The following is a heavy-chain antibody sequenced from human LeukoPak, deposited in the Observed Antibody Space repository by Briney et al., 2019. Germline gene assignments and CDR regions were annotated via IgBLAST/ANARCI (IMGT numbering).Heavy chain of an antibody. CDR2: INPNSGGT. V-gene: IGHV1-2*06. J-gene: IGHJ4*02. CDR3: AKDLVGATKGGD. D-gene: IGHD1-26*01. CDR1: GYTFTGYY. Sequence: GASVKVSCKASGYTFTGYYMHWVRQAPGQGLEWMGRINPNSGGTNYAQKFQGRVTMTRDTSISTAYMELSRLRSDDTAVYYCAKDLVGATKGGDWGQGTLVTVSS.